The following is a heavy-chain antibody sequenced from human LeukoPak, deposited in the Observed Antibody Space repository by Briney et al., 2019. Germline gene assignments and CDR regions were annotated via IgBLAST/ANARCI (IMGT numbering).Heavy chain of an antibody. D-gene: IGHD2-15*01. J-gene: IGHJ4*02. CDR2: VSSTSSFI. CDR1: GFTFSSYS. V-gene: IGHV3-21*04. CDR3: ATMGILCSGGSCYHALGFGY. Sequence: KPGGSLRLSCAASGFTFSSYSINWVRQAPGKGLEWVSCVSSTSSFIYYADSVKGRFTISRDNSKNTLYLQMNSLRAEDTAVYYCATMGILCSGGSCYHALGFGYWGQGTLVTVSS.